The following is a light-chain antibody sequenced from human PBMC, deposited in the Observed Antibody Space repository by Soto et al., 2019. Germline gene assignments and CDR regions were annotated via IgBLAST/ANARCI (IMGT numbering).Light chain of an antibody. V-gene: IGKV2-30*01. CDR1: QSLVYTDGNTY. Sequence: DVVVTQSPLSLPVTLGQPASISCRSSQSLVYTDGNTYLNWFQQRPGQSPRRVIYQLPNRDSGVPDRFGCSGSGTDFTLKISRVEAEDVGVYYCMQGTHWPPMYTFGQGTKLEIK. CDR2: QLP. CDR3: MQGTHWPPMYT. J-gene: IGKJ2*01.